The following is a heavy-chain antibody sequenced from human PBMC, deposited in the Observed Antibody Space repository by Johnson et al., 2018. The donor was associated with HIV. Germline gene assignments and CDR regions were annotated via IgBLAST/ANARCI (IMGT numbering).Heavy chain of an antibody. Sequence: VQLVESGGGVVRPGGSLRLSCAASGFTFSNYWMHWVRQGPGKGLVWVSRINSDGTGTSYADSVPGRFTVSRDHAKNTLYLQMNSLRDEDTAVYYCVREGPSERAGFDIWGQGTMVTVSS. V-gene: IGHV3-74*01. CDR1: GFTFSNYW. CDR3: VREGPSERAGFDI. J-gene: IGHJ3*02. CDR2: INSDGTGT.